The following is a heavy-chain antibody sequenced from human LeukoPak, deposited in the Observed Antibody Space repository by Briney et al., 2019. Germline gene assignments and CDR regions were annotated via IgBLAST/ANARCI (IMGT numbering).Heavy chain of an antibody. J-gene: IGHJ3*02. D-gene: IGHD1-26*01. CDR2: ISASGGST. CDR3: AKGGSYSLSHAFDI. CDR1: GFTFSTYS. Sequence: GGSLRLSCAASGFTFSTYSMNWVRQAPGKGLEWVSGISASGGSTYYADSVKGRFTISRDNSKNTLYLQMNSLRAEDTAVYYCAKGGSYSLSHAFDIWGQGTMVTASS. V-gene: IGHV3-23*01.